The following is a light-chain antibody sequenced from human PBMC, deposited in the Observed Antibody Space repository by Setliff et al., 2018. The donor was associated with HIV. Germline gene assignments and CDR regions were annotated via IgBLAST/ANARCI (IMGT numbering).Light chain of an antibody. CDR3: CSYTSISTYV. J-gene: IGLJ1*01. CDR2: DVS. Sequence: QSVLTQPASVSGSPGQSITISCTGTSSDVGRYNYVSWYQQHPGKTPKLIIYDVSKWPSGVSNRFSASKSGNTASLTISGLQAKDEADYYCCSYTSISTYVFGTGTKVTVL. V-gene: IGLV2-14*03. CDR1: SSDVGRYNY.